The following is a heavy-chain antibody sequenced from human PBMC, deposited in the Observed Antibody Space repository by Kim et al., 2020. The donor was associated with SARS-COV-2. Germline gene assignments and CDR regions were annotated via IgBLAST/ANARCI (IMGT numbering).Heavy chain of an antibody. CDR2: ISAYNGNT. CDR3: ARDFIASSWYWEVRANWFDP. CDR1: GYTFTSYG. D-gene: IGHD6-13*01. J-gene: IGHJ5*02. V-gene: IGHV1-18*01. Sequence: ASVKVSCKASGYTFTSYGISWVRQAPGQGLEWMGWISAYNGNTNYAQKLQGRVTMTTDTSTSTAYMELRSLRSDDTAVYYCARDFIASSWYWEVRANWFDPWGQGTLVTVSS.